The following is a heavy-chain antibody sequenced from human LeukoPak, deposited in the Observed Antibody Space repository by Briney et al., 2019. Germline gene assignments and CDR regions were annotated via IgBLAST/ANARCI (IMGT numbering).Heavy chain of an antibody. D-gene: IGHD3-9*01. CDR2: ISSSSSYI. CDR1: GFTFSSYS. CDR3: ARGGGYDILTGYGDY. Sequence: GGSLRLSCAASGFTFSSYSMNWVRQAPGKGLEWVSSISSSSSYIYYADSVKGRFTISRDNAKNSLYLQMNSLRAEDTAVYYCARGGGYDILTGYGDYWGQGTLVTVSS. V-gene: IGHV3-21*01. J-gene: IGHJ4*02.